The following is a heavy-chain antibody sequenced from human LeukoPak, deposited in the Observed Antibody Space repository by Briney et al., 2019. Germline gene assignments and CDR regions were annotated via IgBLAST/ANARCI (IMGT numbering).Heavy chain of an antibody. D-gene: IGHD4-17*01. V-gene: IGHV4-39*01. CDR1: GGSISSSSYY. CDR3: ARHPFDYGDYNWFDP. J-gene: IGHJ5*02. CDR2: IYYSGST. Sequence: PSETMSLTSTVSGGSISSSSYYWGWIRQPPGKGLEWFASIYYSGSTYYNPSLKSRVTICVDTSKNQSSLKLSSVTAADTAVYYCARHPFDYGDYNWFDPWGQGTLVTVSS.